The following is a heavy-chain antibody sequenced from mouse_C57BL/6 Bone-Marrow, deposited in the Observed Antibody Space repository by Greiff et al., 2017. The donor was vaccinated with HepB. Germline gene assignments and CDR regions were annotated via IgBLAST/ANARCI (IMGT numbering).Heavy chain of an antibody. Sequence: VQLQQSGPGLVQPSQSLSITCTVSGFSLTSYGVHWVRQSPGKGLEWLGVIWSGGSTDDNAAFISRLSISKDNSKSQVFFKMNSLQADDTAIYYCARKGYYGSSFYAMDYWGQGTSVTVSS. D-gene: IGHD1-1*01. CDR3: ARKGYYGSSFYAMDY. CDR2: IWSGGST. CDR1: GFSLTSYG. J-gene: IGHJ4*01. V-gene: IGHV2-2*01.